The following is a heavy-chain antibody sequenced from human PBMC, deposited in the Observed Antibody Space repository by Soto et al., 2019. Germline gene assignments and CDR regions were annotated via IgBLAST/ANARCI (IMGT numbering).Heavy chain of an antibody. V-gene: IGHV4-30-2*01. J-gene: IGHJ5*02. CDR2: IYHSGST. Sequence: LSLTCAVSGGSISSGGYSWSWIRQPPGKGLEWVGYIYHSGSTYYNPSLKSRVTISVDRSKNQFSLKLSSVTAADTAVYYCARGGKYYYDSSGYSWFDPWGQGTLVTVSS. CDR1: GGSISSGGYS. D-gene: IGHD3-22*01. CDR3: ARGGKYYYDSSGYSWFDP.